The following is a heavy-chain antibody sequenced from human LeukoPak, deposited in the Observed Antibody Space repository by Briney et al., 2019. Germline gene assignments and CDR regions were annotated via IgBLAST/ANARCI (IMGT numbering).Heavy chain of an antibody. CDR3: ARDYSSGWYGNWFDP. CDR1: GGSISSYY. CDR2: IYYSGST. Sequence: PSETLSLTCTVSGGSISSYYWSWLRQPPGKGLEWIGYIYYSGSTNYNPSLKSRVTISVDTSKNQFSLKLSSVTAADTAVYYCARDYSSGWYGNWFDPWGQGTLVTVSS. D-gene: IGHD6-19*01. V-gene: IGHV4-59*01. J-gene: IGHJ5*02.